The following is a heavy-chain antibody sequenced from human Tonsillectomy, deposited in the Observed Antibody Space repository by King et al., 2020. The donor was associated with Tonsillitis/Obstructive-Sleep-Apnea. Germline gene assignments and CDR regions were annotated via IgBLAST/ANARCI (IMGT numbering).Heavy chain of an antibody. CDR3: ARDRGPKYDFWSGYYGNYYYYSMDV. J-gene: IGHJ6*03. Sequence: VQLVESGGGVVQPGRSLRLSCAASGFTFSTYAIHWVRQAPGKGLAWVAVISYDGTNKFYADSVKGRFTISRDNSKNTLYLQMNSLRPEDTAVYYCARDRGPKYDFWSGYYGNYYYYSMDVWGKGTTVTVSS. CDR1: GFTFSTYA. CDR2: ISYDGTNK. V-gene: IGHV3-30*04. D-gene: IGHD3-3*01.